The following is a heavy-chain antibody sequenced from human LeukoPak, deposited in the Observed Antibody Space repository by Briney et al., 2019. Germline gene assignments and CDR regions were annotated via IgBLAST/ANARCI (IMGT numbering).Heavy chain of an antibody. CDR2: ISAYNGNT. CDR3: ARESRWFGELSMDV. J-gene: IGHJ6*03. CDR1: GYTFTNDG. V-gene: IGHV1-18*01. D-gene: IGHD3-10*01. Sequence: ASVKVSCQASGYTFTNDGISWVRQAPGQGLEWMGWISAYNGNTNYAQKYQGRVTMTTDTSTSTAYMELRSLRSNDTAVYYCARESRWFGELSMDVWGKGTTVTVSS.